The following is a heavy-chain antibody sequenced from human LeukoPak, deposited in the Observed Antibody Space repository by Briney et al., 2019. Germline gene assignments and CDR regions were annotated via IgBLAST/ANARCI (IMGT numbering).Heavy chain of an antibody. V-gene: IGHV3-73*01. CDR1: DFTFSDSA. CDR2: IRSKANGYAT. CDR3: TRLRSDTTGGSYYFMDV. Sequence: GSLRLSCAASDFTFSDSAIHWVRQALGKGLEWVGRIRSKANGYATSYGASAKGRLTISRDDSKNTADLQMNDLRTEDTAVYYCTRLRSDTTGGSYYFMDVWGKGTTVIVSS. J-gene: IGHJ6*03. D-gene: IGHD1-1*01.